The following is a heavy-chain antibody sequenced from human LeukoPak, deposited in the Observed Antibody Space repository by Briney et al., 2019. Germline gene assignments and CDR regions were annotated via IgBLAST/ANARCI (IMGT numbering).Heavy chain of an antibody. D-gene: IGHD6-13*01. CDR2: IIPIFGTA. Sequence: SVTVSCKASGCTFSSYAISWVRQAPGQGHDWTGGIIPIFGTANYAQKFQGRVTITADESTSTAYMELSSLRSEDTAVYYCARARRDQYSSSWYNWFDPWGQGTLVTVSS. J-gene: IGHJ5*02. CDR3: ARARRDQYSSSWYNWFDP. V-gene: IGHV1-69*13. CDR1: GCTFSSYA.